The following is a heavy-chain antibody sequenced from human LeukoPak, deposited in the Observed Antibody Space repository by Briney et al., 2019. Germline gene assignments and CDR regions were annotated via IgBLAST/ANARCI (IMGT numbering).Heavy chain of an antibody. CDR3: ARAQPTGTTTGGYYGMDV. J-gene: IGHJ6*02. Sequence: SVKVSCKASGGTFSSYAISWVRQAPGQGLEWMGGIIPIFGTANYAQKFQGRVTITADGSTSTAYMELSSLRSEDTAVYYCARAQPTGTTTGGYYGMDVWGQGTTVTVSS. CDR2: IIPIFGTA. V-gene: IGHV1-69*01. D-gene: IGHD1-1*01. CDR1: GGTFSSYA.